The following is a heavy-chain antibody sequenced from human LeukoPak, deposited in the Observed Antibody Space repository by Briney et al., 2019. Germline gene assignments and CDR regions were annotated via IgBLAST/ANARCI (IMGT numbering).Heavy chain of an antibody. J-gene: IGHJ4*02. CDR1: GYTFINYY. CDR2: INPNTGST. CDR3: ARDLSGWGNSVY. Sequence: ASVKVSCKASGYTFINYYLHWVRQAPGQGLVWMGQINPNTGSTNCAQMFQGRVTMTADTSTNTVYMELNSLTSDDTAVCYCARDLSGWGNSVYWGQGTLVTVSS. D-gene: IGHD5/OR15-5a*01. V-gene: IGHV1-46*01.